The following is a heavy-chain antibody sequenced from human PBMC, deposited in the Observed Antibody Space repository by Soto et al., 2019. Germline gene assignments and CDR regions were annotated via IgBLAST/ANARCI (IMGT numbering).Heavy chain of an antibody. CDR1: GFTFRSFT. CDR2: ISSNSAYI. J-gene: IGHJ5*02. CDR3: TRDASRDSSARGWFDP. Sequence: LRLSCAASGFTFRSFTMNWVRQAPGKGLEWVSTISSNSAYIYYTDALRGRFTISRHNAKNSLHLQMNSLRAEDTAVYYCTRDASRDSSARGWFDPWGPGTLVTVSS. D-gene: IGHD6-13*01. V-gene: IGHV3-21*01.